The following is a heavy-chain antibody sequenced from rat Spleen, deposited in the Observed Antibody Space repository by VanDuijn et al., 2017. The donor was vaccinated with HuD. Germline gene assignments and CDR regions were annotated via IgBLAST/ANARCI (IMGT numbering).Heavy chain of an antibody. CDR1: GFTFSDYY. CDR3: ASGHYSSYGI. Sequence: EVQLVESEGGLVQPGRSLKLSCAASGFTFSDYYMAWVRQAPTKGLEWVATFSYDGRNTYYRDSVKGRFTISRDNAKNTLYLQMDSLRSEDTATYYCASGHYSSYGIWGQGTLVTVSS. J-gene: IGHJ3*01. D-gene: IGHD1-2*01. CDR2: FSYDGRNT. V-gene: IGHV5-29*01.